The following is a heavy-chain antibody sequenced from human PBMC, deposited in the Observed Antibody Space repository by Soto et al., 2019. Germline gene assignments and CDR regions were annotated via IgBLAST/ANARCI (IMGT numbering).Heavy chain of an antibody. Sequence: QVHLAESGGGVVQPGGSLRLSCFASGFTFTSSGMNWVRQVPGRGLEWVALAPYDAYSLSYAESVRGRFIISRDNSNNSIYLQMNRLRAEDTAIYYCAKYSEAYPVYNGLHLWGQGTTVIVSS. D-gene: IGHD1-26*01. CDR2: APYDAYSL. CDR3: AKYSEAYPVYNGLHL. J-gene: IGHJ6*02. CDR1: GFTFTSSG. V-gene: IGHV3-30*02.